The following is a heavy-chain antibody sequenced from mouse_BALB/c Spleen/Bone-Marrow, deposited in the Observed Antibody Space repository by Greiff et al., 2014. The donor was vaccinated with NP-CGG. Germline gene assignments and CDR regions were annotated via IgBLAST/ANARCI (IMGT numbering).Heavy chain of an antibody. Sequence: EVKLVESGGDLVYPGGSLKLSCAAPGFTFSSYGMYWVRQTPDTRLEWVATINSGGTDTYYQDSMKGRFTISRDNAKNTLYLQISRLRSEDTAMYYCTRRGIYDERTAIDYWGRGTSVTVS. CDR1: GFTFSSYG. D-gene: IGHD2-12*01. CDR2: INSGGTDT. V-gene: IGHV5-6*02. CDR3: TRRGIYDERTAIDY. J-gene: IGHJ4*01.